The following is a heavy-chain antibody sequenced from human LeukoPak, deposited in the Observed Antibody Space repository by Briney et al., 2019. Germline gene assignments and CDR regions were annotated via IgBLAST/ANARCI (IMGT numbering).Heavy chain of an antibody. CDR1: GFTFSNYN. Sequence: PGGSLRLSCAASGFTFSNYNMNWVRQAPGKAMEWVSSITRSGTYIFYADSVKGRFTISRDNAKNSLYLQMNSLRAEDTAVYYCAREPTYSSSWYTSCDYWGQGTLVTVSS. D-gene: IGHD6-13*01. CDR2: ITRSGTYI. V-gene: IGHV3-21*01. CDR3: AREPTYSSSWYTSCDY. J-gene: IGHJ4*02.